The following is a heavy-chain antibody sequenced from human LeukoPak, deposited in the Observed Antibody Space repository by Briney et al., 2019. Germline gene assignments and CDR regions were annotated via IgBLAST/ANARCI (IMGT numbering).Heavy chain of an antibody. D-gene: IGHD3-3*01. V-gene: IGHV3-30*02. J-gene: IGHJ4*02. CDR1: GFSFSRYD. CDR3: AKDRQTITIFGVVNTPRANFDY. CDR2: IRYDGSKK. Sequence: GSLRLPCAASGFSFSRYDIHWVRRAPGKGLEWVAFIRYDGSKKNYADSVKGRFTIPRDNFMSTVYLQMNSLRAEDTAVYYCAKDRQTITIFGVVNTPRANFDYWGQGTLVTVSS.